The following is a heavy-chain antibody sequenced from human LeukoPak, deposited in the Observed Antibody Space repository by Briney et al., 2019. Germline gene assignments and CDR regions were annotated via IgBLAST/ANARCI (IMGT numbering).Heavy chain of an antibody. J-gene: IGHJ4*02. CDR3: AKSYQIVVVISQPLDY. CDR1: GFTFRRYA. V-gene: IGHV3-23*01. CDR2: ISGSGGRS. Sequence: GGSLRLSCAASGFTFRRYAMSWVREAPGGGLEWVSAISGSGGRSYYADPVKGRFTIYRDNPRITLYFQLTSLRAEARAVYYCAKSYQIVVVISQPLDYWGQGTLVTVSS. D-gene: IGHD3-22*01.